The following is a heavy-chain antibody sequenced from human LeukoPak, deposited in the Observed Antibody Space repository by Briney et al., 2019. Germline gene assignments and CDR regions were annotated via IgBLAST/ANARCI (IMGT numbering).Heavy chain of an antibody. CDR1: GGSISDYY. V-gene: IGHV4-59*01. Sequence: SETLSLTCTVSGGSISDYYWNWIRQPPGKGLEWIGYIYYSGSTNYNPSLKSRATISVDTSKNQFSLNLSSVTAADTAVYYCARDRGYFDLWGRGTLVTVSS. J-gene: IGHJ2*01. CDR2: IYYSGST. CDR3: ARDRGYFDL.